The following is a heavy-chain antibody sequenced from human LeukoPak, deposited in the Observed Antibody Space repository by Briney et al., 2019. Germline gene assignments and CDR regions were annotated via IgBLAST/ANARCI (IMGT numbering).Heavy chain of an antibody. CDR2: IYPGDSDT. V-gene: IGHV5-51*01. CDR3: ARSNWGNAFDI. CDR1: GYIFTTFW. Sequence: GESLKISFKGFGYIFTTFWIGWVRQMPGKGLEWMGIIYPGDSDTRYSPSFQGQVTISADKSIRSAYLQWSSLKASDTAMYYCARSNWGNAFDIWGQGTMVSVSS. J-gene: IGHJ3*02. D-gene: IGHD7-27*01.